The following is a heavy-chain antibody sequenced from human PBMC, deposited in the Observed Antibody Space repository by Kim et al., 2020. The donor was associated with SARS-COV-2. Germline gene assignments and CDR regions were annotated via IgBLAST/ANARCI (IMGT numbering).Heavy chain of an antibody. V-gene: IGHV3-73*01. Sequence: GGSLRLSCAASGFTFSGSAMHWVRQASGKGLEWVGRIRSKANNYATAYAASVKGRFTISRDDSKNTAYLQMNSLKTEDTAGYYCNSLDVSWGQGTLVTVS. CDR3: NSLDVS. CDR1: GFTFSGSA. D-gene: IGHD3-16*01. J-gene: IGHJ5*02. CDR2: IRSKANNYAT.